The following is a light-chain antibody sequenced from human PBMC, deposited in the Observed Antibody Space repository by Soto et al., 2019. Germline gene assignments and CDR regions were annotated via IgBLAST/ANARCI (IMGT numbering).Light chain of an antibody. Sequence: DIQMTQSPSTLSASVGDRVTINCRASQSISSWLAWYQQKPGKAPKLLIYDASTLQSGVPSRFSGSGSGTDFTLTIGSLQPEDSATYYCQQGYRMWTFGQGTKVDIK. CDR2: DAS. CDR1: QSISSW. CDR3: QQGYRMWT. V-gene: IGKV1-5*01. J-gene: IGKJ1*01.